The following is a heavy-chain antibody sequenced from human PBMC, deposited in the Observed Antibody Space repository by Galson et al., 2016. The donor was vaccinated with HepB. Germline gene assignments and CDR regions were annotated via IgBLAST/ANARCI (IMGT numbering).Heavy chain of an antibody. V-gene: IGHV3-30*04. CDR3: AKHYCSSPSCSHYHYNGMDV. Sequence: SLRLSCAASGFSFSNYAMHWVRQAPGKGLEWMALTSYDGSNKYYADSVKGRFTIYRDNSKNTLYLQMNSLRADDTAVYYCAKHYCSSPSCSHYHYNGMDVWGQGTTVTASS. D-gene: IGHD2-2*01. CDR1: GFSFSNYA. J-gene: IGHJ6*02. CDR2: TSYDGSNK.